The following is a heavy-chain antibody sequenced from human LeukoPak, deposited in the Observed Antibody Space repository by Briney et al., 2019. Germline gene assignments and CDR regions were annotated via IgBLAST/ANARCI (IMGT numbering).Heavy chain of an antibody. D-gene: IGHD6-6*01. CDR1: GVSISSSSYY. V-gene: IGHV4-39*01. CDR2: IYYSGST. Sequence: PSETLSLTCTVSGVSISSSSYYWGWIRQPPGKGLEWIGSIYYSGSTYYNPSLKSRVTISVDTSKNQFSLKLSSVTAADTAVYYCARQASFVFDPWGQGTLLTVSS. J-gene: IGHJ5*02. CDR3: ARQASFVFDP.